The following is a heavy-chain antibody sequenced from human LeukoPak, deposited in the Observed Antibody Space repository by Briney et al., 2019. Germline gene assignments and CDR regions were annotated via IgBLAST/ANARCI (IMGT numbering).Heavy chain of an antibody. J-gene: IGHJ5*02. V-gene: IGHV1-2*02. D-gene: IGHD2-2*01. CDR1: GYTFTGYY. CDR3: ARDERYCSSTSSRGVNWFDP. CDR2: INPNSGGT. Sequence: ASVKVSCKASGYTFTGYYMHWVRQAPGQGLEWMGWINPNSGGTNYAQKFQGRVTMTTDTSISTAYMELSRLRSDATAVYYCARDERYCSSTSSRGVNWFDPWGQGTLVTVSS.